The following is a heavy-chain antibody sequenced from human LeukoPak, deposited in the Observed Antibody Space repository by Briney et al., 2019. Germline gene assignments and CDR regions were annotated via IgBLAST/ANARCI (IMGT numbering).Heavy chain of an antibody. J-gene: IGHJ5*02. D-gene: IGHD5-24*01. V-gene: IGHV4-59*08. CDR3: ARHTRRYRDGPNYEFDH. CDR2: VDASADS. Sequence: SETLSLTCTVSGGSIGDYYWSWIRQPPGKGLEWIAYVDASADSNYNPSLKSRVTLSLDTSKKQFSLKLTSVTAADTAVYFCARHTRRYRDGPNYEFDHWGQGILVTVSS. CDR1: GGSIGDYY.